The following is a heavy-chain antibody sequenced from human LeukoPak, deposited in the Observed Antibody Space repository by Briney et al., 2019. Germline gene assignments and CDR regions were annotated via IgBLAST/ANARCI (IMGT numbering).Heavy chain of an antibody. CDR1: GYTFTGYY. CDR3: ARVRHDFWSEYSYYYMDV. CDR2: INPNSGGT. D-gene: IGHD3-3*01. Sequence: ASVKVSCKASGYTFTGYYMHWVRQAPGQGLEWMGWINPNSGGTNYAQKFQGRVTMTRDTSNSTAYMELSRLRSDDTAVYYCARVRHDFWSEYSYYYMDVWGKGTTVTVSS. V-gene: IGHV1-2*02. J-gene: IGHJ6*03.